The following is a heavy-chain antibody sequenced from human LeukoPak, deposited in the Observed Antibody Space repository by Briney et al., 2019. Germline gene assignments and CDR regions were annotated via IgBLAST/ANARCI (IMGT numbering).Heavy chain of an antibody. D-gene: IGHD6-13*01. Sequence: GGSLRLSCAASGFTFDDYAMHWVRHAPGKGLEWVSGISWNSGSIGYADSVKGRFTISRDNAKNSLYLQMNSLRAEDTALYYCAKDRHSSSWYYFDCWGQGTLVTVSS. CDR1: GFTFDDYA. V-gene: IGHV3-9*01. CDR2: ISWNSGSI. J-gene: IGHJ4*02. CDR3: AKDRHSSSWYYFDC.